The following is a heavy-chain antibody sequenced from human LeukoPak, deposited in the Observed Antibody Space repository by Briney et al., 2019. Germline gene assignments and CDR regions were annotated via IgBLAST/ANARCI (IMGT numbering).Heavy chain of an antibody. CDR2: FDPEDGET. Sequence: ASVKVSCKVSGYTLTELSMHWVRQAPGKGLEWMGGFDPEDGETIYAQKFQGRVTMTEDTSTDTAYMELSRLRSDDTAVYYCARGKGYSGYDFWGSYYYGMDVWGQGTTVTVSS. CDR3: ARGKGYSGYDFWGSYYYGMDV. J-gene: IGHJ6*02. V-gene: IGHV1-24*01. CDR1: GYTLTELS. D-gene: IGHD5-12*01.